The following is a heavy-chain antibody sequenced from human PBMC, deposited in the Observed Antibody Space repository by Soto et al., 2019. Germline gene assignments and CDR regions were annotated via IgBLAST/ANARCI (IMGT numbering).Heavy chain of an antibody. J-gene: IGHJ4*02. Sequence: GASVKVSCKASGYTFTSYGISWVRQAPGQGLEWMGWISAYNGNTNYAQKLQGRVAMTTDTSTSTAYMELRSLRSDDTAVYYCASSREDIVVVPAAPPFDYWGQGTLVTVSS. V-gene: IGHV1-18*04. D-gene: IGHD2-2*01. CDR1: GYTFTSYG. CDR3: ASSREDIVVVPAAPPFDY. CDR2: ISAYNGNT.